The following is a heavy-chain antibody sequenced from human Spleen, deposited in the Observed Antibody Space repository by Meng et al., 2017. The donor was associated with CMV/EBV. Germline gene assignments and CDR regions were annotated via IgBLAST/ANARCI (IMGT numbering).Heavy chain of an antibody. CDR1: GFTFSSYW. CDR3: TREARRDYYFDF. CDR2: IKQDGSEK. D-gene: IGHD3-10*01. J-gene: IGHJ4*02. Sequence: GGSLRLSCAASGFTFSSYWMSWVRQAPGKGLEWVANIKQDGSEKYYVDSVKGRFTISRDNAENSLYLQMNSLRVEDTAVYYCTREARRDYYFDFWGQGTLVTVSS. V-gene: IGHV3-7*01.